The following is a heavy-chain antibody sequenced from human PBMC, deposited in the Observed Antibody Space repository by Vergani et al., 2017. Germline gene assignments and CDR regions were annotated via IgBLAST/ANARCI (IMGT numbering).Heavy chain of an antibody. J-gene: IGHJ4*02. CDR2: INHSGST. CDR1: GGSFSGYY. V-gene: IGHV4-34*01. D-gene: IGHD5-24*01. CDR3: ARSSRWLQFPSHFDY. Sequence: QVQLQESGPGLLKPSETLSLTCAVYGGSFSGYYWSWIRQPPGKGLEWIGEINHSGSTNYNPSLKSRVTISVDTSKNQFSLKLSSVTAADTAVYYCARSSRWLQFPSHFDYWGQGTLVTVSS.